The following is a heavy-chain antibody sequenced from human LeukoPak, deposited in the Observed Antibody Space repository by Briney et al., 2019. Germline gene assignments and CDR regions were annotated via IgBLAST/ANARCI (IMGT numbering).Heavy chain of an antibody. Sequence: GGSLRLSCAASGFTFSRYSMNWVRQAPGKGLEWVSSISSSSSSIYYADSVKGRFTISRDNSKNTLYLQMNSLRAEDTAVYYCAREAATPGYYYYYMDVWGKGTRVTIPS. J-gene: IGHJ6*03. D-gene: IGHD2-15*01. CDR3: AREAATPGYYYYYMDV. CDR1: GFTFSRYS. V-gene: IGHV3-21*04. CDR2: ISSSSSSI.